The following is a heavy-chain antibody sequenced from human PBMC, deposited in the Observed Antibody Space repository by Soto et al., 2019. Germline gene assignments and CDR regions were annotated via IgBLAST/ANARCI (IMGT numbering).Heavy chain of an antibody. CDR1: GGSISGSNW. J-gene: IGHJ6*02. V-gene: IGHV4-4*02. Sequence: SETLSLTCAVSGGSISGSNWWNWVRQPPGKGLEWIGEIYHSGLTNYNPSLRGRVTISVDKSKNQFSLKLTSVTAADTAVYFCARVAPEEGNYYYSLDVWGQGTTVTVSS. CDR3: ARVAPEEGNYYYSLDV. CDR2: IYHSGLT. D-gene: IGHD6-13*01.